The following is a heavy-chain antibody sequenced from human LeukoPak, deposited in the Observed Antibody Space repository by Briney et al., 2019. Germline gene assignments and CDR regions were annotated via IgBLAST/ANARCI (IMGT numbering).Heavy chain of an antibody. CDR1: GFTFSSYA. J-gene: IGHJ4*02. Sequence: GGSLRLSCAASGFTFSSYAMHWVRQAPGKGLELEAFIRYDGSNKYYADSVKGRFTISRDNSKNTLYLQMNSLRAEDTAVYYCARGYCSGGSCFHFDYWGQGTLVTVSS. V-gene: IGHV3-30*02. CDR3: ARGYCSGGSCFHFDY. CDR2: IRYDGSNK. D-gene: IGHD2-15*01.